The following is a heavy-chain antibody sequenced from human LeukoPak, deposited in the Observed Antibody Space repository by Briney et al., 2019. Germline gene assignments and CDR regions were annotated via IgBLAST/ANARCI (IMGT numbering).Heavy chain of an antibody. CDR1: GFTFSTDW. D-gene: IGHD6-19*01. Sequence: LPGGSLRLSCAASGFTFSTDWMHWVRQVPGGGMEWVSHITGPGTTTTYADAAKGRLTISRDNAKNTLFLQMNSLTAEDTATYFCARGSGGFDYWGQGILVTVSS. CDR2: ITGPGTTT. J-gene: IGHJ4*02. V-gene: IGHV3-74*01. CDR3: ARGSGGFDY.